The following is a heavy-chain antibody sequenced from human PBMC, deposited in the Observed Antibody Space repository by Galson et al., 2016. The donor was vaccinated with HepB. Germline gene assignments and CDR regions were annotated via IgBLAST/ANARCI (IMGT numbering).Heavy chain of an antibody. J-gene: IGHJ4*02. CDR1: GFTFSSYA. CDR2: ISYDGSNK. Sequence: LRLSCAASGFTFSSYAMHWVRQAPGKGLEWVAIISYDGSNKYYADSVKDRFTISRDNSKNTLYLHMSSLRPEDTAVYYCARPGVDGYNSRKFDFWGQGTLVTVSS. V-gene: IGHV3-30-3*01. CDR3: ARPGVDGYNSRKFDF. D-gene: IGHD5-24*01.